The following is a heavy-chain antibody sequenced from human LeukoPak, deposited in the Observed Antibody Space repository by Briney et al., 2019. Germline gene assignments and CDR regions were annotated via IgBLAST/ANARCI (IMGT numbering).Heavy chain of an antibody. D-gene: IGHD6-19*01. CDR3: AKGGWLGIFQYYYMDV. Sequence: GGSPRLSCAASGFTFSSYAMSWVRQAPGKGLEWVSAISHVGGSSYYADSVKGRFTISRDNSKNLLYLQMNSLRDEDTAVYYCAKGGWLGIFQYYYMDVWGEGTTVTVSS. CDR1: GFTFSSYA. J-gene: IGHJ6*03. CDR2: ISHVGGSS. V-gene: IGHV3-23*01.